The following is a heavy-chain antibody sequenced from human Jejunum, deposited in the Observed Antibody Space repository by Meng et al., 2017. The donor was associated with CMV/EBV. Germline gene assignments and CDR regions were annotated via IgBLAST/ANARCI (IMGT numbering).Heavy chain of an antibody. V-gene: IGHV1-2*02. D-gene: IGHD1-26*01. CDR1: GYTVTDYY. CDR2: INPKTGDT. J-gene: IGHJ4*02. CDR3: AKDAGSFLDYFFDF. Sequence: GYTVTDYYIQWVRQAPGQGLEWMGWINPKTGDTKYPQKLQGRVTLTRDMSINTVYMEMTRLSSDDTAIYYCAKDAGSFLDYFFDFWGQGTLVTVSS.